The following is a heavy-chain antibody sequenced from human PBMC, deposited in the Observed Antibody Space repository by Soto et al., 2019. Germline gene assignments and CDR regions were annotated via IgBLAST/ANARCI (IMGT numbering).Heavy chain of an antibody. D-gene: IGHD2-2*02. V-gene: IGHV3-23*01. CDR3: AKDRGLVPDAIGGN. CDR2: ISGSGGST. J-gene: IGHJ4*02. Sequence: EVQLLESGGGLVQPGGSLRLSCAASGFTFSSYAMSWVRQAPGKGLEWVSAISGSGGSTYYADSVKGRFTISRDNSKNTLYLQMNSLRAADTTVYYCAKDRGLVPDAIGGNWGQGTLVTVSS. CDR1: GFTFSSYA.